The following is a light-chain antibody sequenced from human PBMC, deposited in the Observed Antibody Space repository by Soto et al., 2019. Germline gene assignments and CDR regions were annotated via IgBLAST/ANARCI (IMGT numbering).Light chain of an antibody. CDR1: QSVSSN. V-gene: IGKV3-15*01. Sequence: IVITQSPATLSVSPGERATLSCRASQSVSSNLAWYQHKPGQAPRLLIYGASTRATGIPARFSGSGSGTEFTLTISSLQSEDFAVYDCQQYKNWPPETFGQGTKVDI. CDR2: GAS. J-gene: IGKJ1*01. CDR3: QQYKNWPPET.